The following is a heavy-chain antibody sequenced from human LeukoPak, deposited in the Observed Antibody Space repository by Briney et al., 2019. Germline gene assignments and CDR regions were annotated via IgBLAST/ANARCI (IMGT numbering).Heavy chain of an antibody. D-gene: IGHD1-26*01. CDR1: GGYISGYY. V-gene: IGHV4-59*01. CDR2: IYYNGST. Sequence: PSETLSLTCTVSGGYISGYYWSWIRQPAGKGLEWIGDIYYNGSTSHNPSLKSRLTISVDTSKKQFSLNLSSVTAADTAVYYCARDFHSRYGGRYLDYWGQGTLVTVSS. CDR3: ARDFHSRYGGRYLDY. J-gene: IGHJ4*02.